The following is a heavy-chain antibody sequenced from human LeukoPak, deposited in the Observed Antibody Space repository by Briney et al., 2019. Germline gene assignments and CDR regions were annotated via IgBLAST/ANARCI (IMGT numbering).Heavy chain of an antibody. CDR2: IIPIFGTA. J-gene: IGHJ6*03. V-gene: IGHV1-69*05. D-gene: IGHD2/OR15-2a*01. Sequence: SVKVSCKASGGTFSSYAISRVRQAPGQGLEWMGGIIPIFGTANYAQKFQGRVTITTDESTSTAYMELSSLRSEDTAVYYCARGAGLSYYYYYMDVWGKGTTVTVSS. CDR1: GGTFSSYA. CDR3: ARGAGLSYYYYYMDV.